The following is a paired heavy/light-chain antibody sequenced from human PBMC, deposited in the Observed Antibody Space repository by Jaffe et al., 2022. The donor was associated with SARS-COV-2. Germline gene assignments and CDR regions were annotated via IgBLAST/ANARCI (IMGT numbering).Light chain of an antibody. CDR3: CSYAGSVV. Sequence: QSALTQPASVSGSPGQSITISCTGTSSDVGSYNLVSWYQQHPGKAPKLMIYEGSKRPSGVSNRFSGSKSGNTASLTISGLQAEDEADYYCCSYAGSVVFGGGTKLTVL. CDR2: EGS. V-gene: IGLV2-23*01. CDR1: SSDVGSYNL. J-gene: IGLJ2*01.
Heavy chain of an antibody. CDR1: GGSFSGYY. CDR2: INHSGST. V-gene: IGHV4-34*01. Sequence: QVQLQQWGAGLLKPSETLSLTCAVYGGSFSGYYWSWIRQPPGKGLEWIGEINHSGSTNYNPSLKSRVTISVDTSKNQFSLKVSSVTAADTAVYYCARSPLRGGYCSTTSCFHFDFWGQGTLVTVSS. CDR3: ARSPLRGGYCSTTSCFHFDF. D-gene: IGHD2-2*01. J-gene: IGHJ4*02.